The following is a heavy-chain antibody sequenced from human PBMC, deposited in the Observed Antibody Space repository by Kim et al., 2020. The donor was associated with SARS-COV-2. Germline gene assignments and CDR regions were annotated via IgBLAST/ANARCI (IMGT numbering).Heavy chain of an antibody. CDR1: GVSISSYY. V-gene: IGHV4-59*01. Sequence: SETLSLTCTVSGVSISSYYWGWIRQPPGKGLEWIGYIYYSGSTNYNPSLKSRVTISVDTSKNQFSLKLTSVTAADTAVYFCARERPDGYTYGTTFDYWGQGTLVTVSS. CDR3: ARERPDGYTYGTTFDY. D-gene: IGHD5-18*01. J-gene: IGHJ4*02. CDR2: IYYSGST.